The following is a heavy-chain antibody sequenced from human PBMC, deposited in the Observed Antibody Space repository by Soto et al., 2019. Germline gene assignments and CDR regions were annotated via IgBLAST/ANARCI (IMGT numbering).Heavy chain of an antibody. CDR1: GYTFTSFG. V-gene: IGHV1-18*01. J-gene: IGHJ5*02. CDR3: ARVDYTGNWYVGGTLGRNWFDP. CDR2: VSVYNGKT. D-gene: IGHD6-13*01. Sequence: QVQLVQSGGEVKKPGASVKVSCRTSGYTFTSFGITWVRLAPGQGVEWMGWVSVYNGKTNYAEKFQGRVTMTTDTSTTTGYMELRSLRSDDTAVYYCARVDYTGNWYVGGTLGRNWFDPWGQGTLVTVSS.